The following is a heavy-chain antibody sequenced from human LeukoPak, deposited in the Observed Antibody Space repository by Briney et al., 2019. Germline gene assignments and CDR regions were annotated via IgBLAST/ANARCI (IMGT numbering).Heavy chain of an antibody. J-gene: IGHJ6*03. D-gene: IGHD1-1*01. CDR3: ALQGSPQPNYYYYYMDV. V-gene: IGHV3-73*01. Sequence: GGSLKLSCAASGFTFSGSAMHWVRQASGKGLEWVGRIRSKANSYATAYAASVKGRFTISRDDSKNTAYLQMNSLKPEDTAVYYCALQGSPQPNYYYYYMDVWGKGTTVTVSS. CDR2: IRSKANSYAT. CDR1: GFTFSGSA.